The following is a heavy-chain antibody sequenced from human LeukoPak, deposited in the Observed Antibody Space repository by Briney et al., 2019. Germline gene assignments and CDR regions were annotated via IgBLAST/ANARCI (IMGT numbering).Heavy chain of an antibody. CDR1: GFTFSNYW. D-gene: IGHD3-9*01. V-gene: IGHV3-74*01. CDR3: ARDFDMGGTPGDDFDY. J-gene: IGHJ4*02. Sequence: GGSLRLSCAASGFTFSNYWMHWVRQAPGKGPVGVARIKNDGSYTSYADSVKGRFTISRDDAKNTLYLQMSSLRAEDTAVYYCARDFDMGGTPGDDFDYWGRGTLVTVSS. CDR2: IKNDGSYT.